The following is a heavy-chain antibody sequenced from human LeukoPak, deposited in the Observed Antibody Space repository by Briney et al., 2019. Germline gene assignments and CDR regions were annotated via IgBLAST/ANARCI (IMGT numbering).Heavy chain of an antibody. D-gene: IGHD2-2*01. CDR3: ARGFPSACSSTSCYWRIRSWFTP. Sequence: EGSVTVSCKASGYTFTSYDMNWVGQAPGQGGEGMGWMNTNSGKTDYAQDFPGRVSMTSTTSITTAYMKLSSLRSEDTAVYYCARGFPSACSSTSCYWRIRSWFTPWGQGTLVTAAS. V-gene: IGHV1-8*01. J-gene: IGHJ5*02. CDR1: GYTFTSYD. CDR2: MNTNSGKT.